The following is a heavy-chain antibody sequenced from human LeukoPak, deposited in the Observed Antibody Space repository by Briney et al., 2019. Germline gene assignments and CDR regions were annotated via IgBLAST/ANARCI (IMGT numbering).Heavy chain of an antibody. CDR3: ARASSGWPPRYFDY. D-gene: IGHD6-19*01. V-gene: IGHV3-7*03. CDR2: IKQDGSEK. J-gene: IGHJ4*02. Sequence: GGSLRLSCAASGFTFSSHWMNWVRQAPGKGLEWVANIKQDGSEKYYVDSVKGRFTISRDNAKNSLYLQMNSLRAEDTAVYYCARASSGWPPRYFDYWGQGTLVTVSS. CDR1: GFTFSSHW.